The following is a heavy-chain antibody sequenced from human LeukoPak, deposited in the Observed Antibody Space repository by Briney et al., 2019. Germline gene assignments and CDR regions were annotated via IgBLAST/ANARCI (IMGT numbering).Heavy chain of an antibody. D-gene: IGHD3/OR15-3a*01. CDR2: IFYSGRT. J-gene: IGHJ5*02. CDR1: GGSISSGSYY. CDR3: ARDSWTTNNWFDP. V-gene: IGHV4-39*07. Sequence: PSETLSLTCSVSGGSISSGSYYWGWVRQAPGKGLEWIGSIFYSGRTYYNPSLKSRVTISVDTSKNQFSLKLTYVTAADTAVYYCARDSWTTNNWFDPWGQGTLVTVSS.